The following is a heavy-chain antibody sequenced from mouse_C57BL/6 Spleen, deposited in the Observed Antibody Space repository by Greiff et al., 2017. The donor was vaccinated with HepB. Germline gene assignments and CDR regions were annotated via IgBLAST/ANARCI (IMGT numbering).Heavy chain of an antibody. J-gene: IGHJ4*01. D-gene: IGHD3-3*01. V-gene: IGHV1-81*01. Sequence: VKLMESGPELVKPGASVKISCKASGYTFTSYGISWVKQRTGQGLEWIGEIYPRSGNTYYNEKFKGKATLTADKSSSTAYMELRSLTSEDSAVYFCARKGGTPMDYWGQGTSVTVSS. CDR3: ARKGGTPMDY. CDR1: GYTFTSYG. CDR2: IYPRSGNT.